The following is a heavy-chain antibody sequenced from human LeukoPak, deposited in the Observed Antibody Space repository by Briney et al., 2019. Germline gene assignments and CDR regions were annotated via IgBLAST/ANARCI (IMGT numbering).Heavy chain of an antibody. V-gene: IGHV4-34*01. CDR2: INHSGST. Sequence: SETLSLTCAVYGGSFSGYYWSWIRQPPGKGLEWIGEINHSGSTNYNPSLKSRVTISVDTSKNQFSLKLSSVTAADTAVHYCARSIAARLVWFDPWGQGTLVTVSS. D-gene: IGHD6-6*01. CDR1: GGSFSGYY. CDR3: ARSIAARLVWFDP. J-gene: IGHJ5*02.